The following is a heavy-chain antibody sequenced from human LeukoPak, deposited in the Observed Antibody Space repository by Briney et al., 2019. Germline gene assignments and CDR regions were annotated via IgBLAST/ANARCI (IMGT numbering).Heavy chain of an antibody. CDR1: GGSISSYY. D-gene: IGHD3-22*01. CDR2: IYYSGST. J-gene: IGHJ3*02. Sequence: SETLSLTCTVSGGSISSYYWSWIRQPPGKGLEWIGYIYYSGSTNYNPSLKSRVTISVDTSKNQFSLKLSSVTAADTAVYYCASFTYYYDSSGRDAFDIWGQGTMVTVSS. V-gene: IGHV4-59*08. CDR3: ASFTYYYDSSGRDAFDI.